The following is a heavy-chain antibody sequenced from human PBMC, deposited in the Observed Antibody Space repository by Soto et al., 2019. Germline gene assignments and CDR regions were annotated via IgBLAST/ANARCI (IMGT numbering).Heavy chain of an antibody. J-gene: IGHJ2*01. CDR1: GYTFTSYA. V-gene: IGHV1-3*01. Sequence: XSVKVSCNASGYTFTSYAMHLVRQAPGQRLERMGWINAGNGNTKYSQKFQGRVTITRDTSASTAYMELSSLRSEDTAVYYCARGGSLYWYFDLWGRGTLVTVSS. CDR2: INAGNGNT. CDR3: ARGGSLYWYFDL. D-gene: IGHD1-26*01.